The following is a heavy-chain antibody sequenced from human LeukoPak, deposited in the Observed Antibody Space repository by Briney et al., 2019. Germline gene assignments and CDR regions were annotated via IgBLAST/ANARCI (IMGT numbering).Heavy chain of an antibody. CDR2: IYPGDSDT. CDR1: GYSFTSYW. V-gene: IGHV5-51*01. D-gene: IGHD3-22*01. CDR3: ASDYYDSSGYHGSYAFDI. J-gene: IGHJ3*02. Sequence: GESLKISCKGSGYSFTSYWIGWVRQMPGKGLEWMGIIYPGDSDTRYSPSFQGQVTISADKSISTAYLQWSSLKASDTAMYYCASDYYDSSGYHGSYAFDIWGQGTMVTVSS.